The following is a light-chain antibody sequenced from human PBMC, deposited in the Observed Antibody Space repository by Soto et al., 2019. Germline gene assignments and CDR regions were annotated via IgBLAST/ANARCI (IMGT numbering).Light chain of an antibody. CDR3: LQHNSYPIT. Sequence: EIVLTQSPVTLSLSPGERATLSCRASQSVRTYLAWYQVKPGQAPRLLIYDASSRASGVPARFSGSGSGTDFTLTISSLEPEDFATYYCLQHNSYPITFGQGTRLEIK. J-gene: IGKJ5*01. CDR2: DAS. CDR1: QSVRTY. V-gene: IGKV3-11*01.